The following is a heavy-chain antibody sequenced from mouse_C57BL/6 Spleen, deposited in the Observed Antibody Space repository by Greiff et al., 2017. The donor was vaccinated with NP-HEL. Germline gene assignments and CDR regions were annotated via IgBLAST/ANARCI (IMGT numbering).Heavy chain of an antibody. CDR3: ARASYYGSSYNFDY. J-gene: IGHJ2*01. CDR2: IDPSDSYT. CDR1: GYTFTSYW. D-gene: IGHD1-1*01. V-gene: IGHV1-59*01. Sequence: QVQLQQPGAELVRPGTSVKLSCKASGYTFTSYWMHWVKQRPGQGLEWIGVIDPSDSYTNYNQKFKGKATLTVDTSSSPAYMQLSSLTSDDSAVYYCARASYYGSSYNFDYWGQGTTLTVSS.